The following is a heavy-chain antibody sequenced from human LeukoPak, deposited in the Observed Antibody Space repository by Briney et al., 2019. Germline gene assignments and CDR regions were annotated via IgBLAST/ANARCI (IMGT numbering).Heavy chain of an antibody. CDR1: GGSFSGYY. V-gene: IGHV4-34*01. CDR3: ARLRAGGYCSSTSCYAGYYYMDV. Sequence: SETLSLTCAVYGGSFSGYYWSWIRQPPGKGLEWIGEINHSGSTNYNPSLKSRVTVSVDTSKNQFSLKLSSVTAADTAVYYCARLRAGGYCSSTSCYAGYYYMDVWGKGTTVTISS. J-gene: IGHJ6*03. CDR2: INHSGST. D-gene: IGHD2-2*03.